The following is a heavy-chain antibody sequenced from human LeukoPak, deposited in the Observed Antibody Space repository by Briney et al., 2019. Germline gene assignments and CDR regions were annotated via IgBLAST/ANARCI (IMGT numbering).Heavy chain of an antibody. D-gene: IGHD3-22*01. CDR3: ARRSSGYYTWGADY. J-gene: IGHJ4*02. CDR1: GFTFSTSW. Sequence: GGSLRLSCAASGFTFSTSWMNWVRQAPGKGLEWVASINPDGSEKYSVDSVKGRFTISRENAKNSLYLQMNSLRAEDTAVYYCARRSSGYYTWGADYWGQGTLVTVSS. CDR2: INPDGSEK. V-gene: IGHV3-7*03.